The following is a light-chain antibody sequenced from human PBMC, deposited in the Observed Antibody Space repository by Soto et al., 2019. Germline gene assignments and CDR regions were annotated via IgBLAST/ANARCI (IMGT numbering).Light chain of an antibody. CDR2: DVS. CDR1: SSDVGGYNY. J-gene: IGLJ1*01. CDR3: NSYTSSSTYV. V-gene: IGLV2-14*03. Sequence: QSALTQPASVSWSPGQSIAISCTGTSSDVGGYNYVTWYQQHPGKAPKLMIYDVSNRPSGVSDRFSGSKSGNTASLTISGLQAEDEGDYYCNSYTSSSTYVFGTGTKVPVL.